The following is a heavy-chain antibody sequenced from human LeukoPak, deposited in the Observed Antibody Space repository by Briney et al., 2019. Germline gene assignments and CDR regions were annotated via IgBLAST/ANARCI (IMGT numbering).Heavy chain of an antibody. J-gene: IGHJ4*02. CDR1: GFTFSSYG. Sequence: GGPLRLSCAASGFTFSSYGMHWVRQAPGKGLEWVTVIWYDGSNKYYADSVKGRFTIYRDNAKNSLYLQMNSLRAEDTAVYYCARDRGYCTNGVCYELVYWGQGTLVTVSS. D-gene: IGHD2-8*01. CDR3: ARDRGYCTNGVCYELVY. V-gene: IGHV3-33*01. CDR2: IWYDGSNK.